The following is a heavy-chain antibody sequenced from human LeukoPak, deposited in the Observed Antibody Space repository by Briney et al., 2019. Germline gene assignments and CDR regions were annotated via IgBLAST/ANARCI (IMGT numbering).Heavy chain of an antibody. J-gene: IGHJ6*02. CDR2: IYAGGST. V-gene: IGHV3-66*01. CDR1: GFTVSSNY. D-gene: IGHD3-22*01. Sequence: GGSLRLSCAASGFTVSSNYMSWVRQAPGKWLEWVSMIYAGGSTYYADSVKGRFTISRDNAKNSLYLQMNSLRAEDTAVYYCARVSYHYDSSGYSGYYYYYDMDVWGQGTTVTVSS. CDR3: ARVSYHYDSSGYSGYYYYYDMDV.